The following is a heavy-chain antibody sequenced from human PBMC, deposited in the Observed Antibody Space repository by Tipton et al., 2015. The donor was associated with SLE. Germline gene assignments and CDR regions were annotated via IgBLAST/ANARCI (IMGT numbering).Heavy chain of an antibody. J-gene: IGHJ4*02. CDR2: MNPNSGNT. V-gene: IGHV1-8*02. CDR1: GYTFTSYG. CDR3: ARPLAAAGGD. Sequence: QSGPEVKKPGASVKVSCKASGYTFTSYGIGWVRQAPGQGLEWMGWMNPNSGNTGYAQKFQGRVTMTRNTSISTAYMELSSLRSEDTAVYYCARPLAAAGGDWGQGTLVTVSS. D-gene: IGHD6-13*01.